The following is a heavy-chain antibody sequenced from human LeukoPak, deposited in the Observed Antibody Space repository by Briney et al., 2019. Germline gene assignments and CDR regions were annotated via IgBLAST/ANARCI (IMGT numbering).Heavy chain of an antibody. D-gene: IGHD3-9*01. J-gene: IGHJ6*03. CDR2: ISAYNGNT. CDR3: ARDALRYFDWLLYGYYYYYMDV. V-gene: IGHV1-18*01. CDR1: GGTFSIYA. Sequence: ASVTVSFKASGGTFSIYAISWVRQAPGQGLEWMGWISAYNGNTNYAQKLQGRVTMTTDTSTSTAYMELRSLRSDDTAVYYCARDALRYFDWLLYGYYYYYMDVWGKGTTVTISS.